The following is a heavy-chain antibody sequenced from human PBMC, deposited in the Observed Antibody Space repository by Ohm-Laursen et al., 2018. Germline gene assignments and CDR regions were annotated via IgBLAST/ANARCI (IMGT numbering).Heavy chain of an antibody. CDR3: ARGKAYSSGWPIWYFDL. J-gene: IGHJ2*01. D-gene: IGHD6-19*01. V-gene: IGHV3-7*01. CDR2: INPDGTEQ. Sequence: SLRLSCAASGFTFSIKWMSWVRQAPGKGTEWLANINPDGTEQYYVDSVKGRFTISRDNAKKSLFLQMNSLRAGDTAVYYCARGKAYSSGWPIWYFDLWGRGTLVTVSS. CDR1: GFTFSIKW.